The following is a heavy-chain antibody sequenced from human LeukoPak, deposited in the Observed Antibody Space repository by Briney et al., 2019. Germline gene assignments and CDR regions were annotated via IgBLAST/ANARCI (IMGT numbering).Heavy chain of an antibody. J-gene: IGHJ4*02. CDR1: GFTFSSYA. CDR3: ARTMGVGVSGDY. D-gene: IGHD3-22*01. V-gene: IGHV3-30*04. CDR2: ISYDGSNK. Sequence: HAAGSLSLSCAASGFTFSSYAMHWVRQAPDNRLQRVAVISYDGSNKYYGDSVKGRFTISGDNSKNTLYLQMNSLRASDTAVYYCARTMGVGVSGDYWGQGTLVAVSS.